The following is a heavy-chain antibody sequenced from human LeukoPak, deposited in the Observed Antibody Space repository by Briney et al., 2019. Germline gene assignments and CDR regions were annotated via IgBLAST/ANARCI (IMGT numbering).Heavy chain of an antibody. V-gene: IGHV3-23*01. CDR1: GFTFSTYA. Sequence: PGGSLRLSCAASGFTFSTYAMSWVRQAPGKGLEWVSAICGSDGSRYYAHSVKGRFTISRDNSKNTLYLQMNSLRGEDTAVYYCAKGGSPSCYSSSGYWGQGTLVTVSS. CDR3: AKGGSPSCYSSSGY. D-gene: IGHD2-2*01. J-gene: IGHJ4*02. CDR2: ICGSDGSR.